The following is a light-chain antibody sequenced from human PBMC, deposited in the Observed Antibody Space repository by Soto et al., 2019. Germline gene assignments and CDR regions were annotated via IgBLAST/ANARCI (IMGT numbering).Light chain of an antibody. CDR3: QQRSDWPWT. CDR1: YRIINY. CDR2: DAS. Sequence: EIVLTQSPATLSLSPGERATLSCRASYRIINYLAWYQQKPGQAPRLLIYDASNRATGIPARFSGSGSGTDFTLTISSLEPEDFAVYYCQQRSDWPWTFGQGTKVEIK. J-gene: IGKJ1*01. V-gene: IGKV3-11*01.